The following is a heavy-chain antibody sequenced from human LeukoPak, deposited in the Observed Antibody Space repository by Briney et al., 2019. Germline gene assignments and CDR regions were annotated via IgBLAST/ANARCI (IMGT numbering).Heavy chain of an antibody. J-gene: IGHJ4*02. V-gene: IGHV3-66*01. D-gene: IGHD1-26*01. CDR1: GLTVSSTY. Sequence: GASLRLSCAASGLTVSSTYMSWVRQTPGKGLEWVSVIYSGGSTYYADSVKGRFTISRDNSKNTLYLQMNSLRAEDTAVYYCARDLLEWDFDYWGQGTLVTVSS. CDR3: ARDLLEWDFDY. CDR2: IYSGGST.